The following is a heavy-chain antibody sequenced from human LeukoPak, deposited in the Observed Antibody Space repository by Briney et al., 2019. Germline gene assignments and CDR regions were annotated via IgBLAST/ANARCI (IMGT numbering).Heavy chain of an antibody. CDR3: AKGRRCSTSCSLDY. V-gene: IGHV3-23*01. CDR2: ISGSGGST. D-gene: IGHD2-2*01. J-gene: IGHJ4*02. Sequence: PGGSLRLSCAASGFTFSSYAMSWVRQAPGKGLEWVSAISGSGGSTYYADSVKGRFTISRDNSKNTLYLQMNSLRAEDTAVYYCAKGRRCSTSCSLDYWGQGTLVTVSS. CDR1: GFTFSSYA.